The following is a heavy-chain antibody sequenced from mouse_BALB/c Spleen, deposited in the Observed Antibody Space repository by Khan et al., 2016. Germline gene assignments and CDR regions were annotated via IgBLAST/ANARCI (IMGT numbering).Heavy chain of an antibody. J-gene: IGHJ1*01. Sequence: EVKLLESGGGLVQPGGSLKLSCAASGFDFSRYWMSWVRQAPGTGLEWIGEINSDSSTINYTPSLKDKFIISRDNAKNTLYQQMSKVRYADTALYYCVSTFWYFDVWGAGTTVTVSA. V-gene: IGHV4-1*02. CDR2: INSDSSTI. CDR3: VSTFWYFDV. CDR1: GFDFSRYW.